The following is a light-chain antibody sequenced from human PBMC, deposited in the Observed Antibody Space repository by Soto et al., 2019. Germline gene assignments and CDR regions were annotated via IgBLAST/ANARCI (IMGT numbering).Light chain of an antibody. V-gene: IGKV1-39*01. J-gene: IGKJ3*01. CDR3: QRTYNAPFT. CDR1: QSISSY. Sequence: DIQMTQSPSSLSASVGDRVTITCRASQSISSYLNWYQQKPGKAPKVLIYAASSLQSGVPSRFSGIGSGTDFTLTINNLQPEDFATYYCQRTYNAPFTFGPGTKVSIK. CDR2: AAS.